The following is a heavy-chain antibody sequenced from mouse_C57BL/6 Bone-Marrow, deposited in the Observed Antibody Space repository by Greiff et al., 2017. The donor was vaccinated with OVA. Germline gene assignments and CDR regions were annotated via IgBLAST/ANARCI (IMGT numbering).Heavy chain of an antibody. Sequence: EVHLVESGAELVKPGASVKLSCTASGFNIKDYYMHWVKQRTEQGLEWIGRIDPEDGETKYAPKFQGKATITADTSSNTAYLQLSSLTSEDTAVYYCAKIPFITTVVAGDFDVWGTGTTVTVSS. CDR1: GFNIKDYY. CDR3: AKIPFITTVVAGDFDV. D-gene: IGHD1-1*01. V-gene: IGHV14-2*01. CDR2: IDPEDGET. J-gene: IGHJ1*03.